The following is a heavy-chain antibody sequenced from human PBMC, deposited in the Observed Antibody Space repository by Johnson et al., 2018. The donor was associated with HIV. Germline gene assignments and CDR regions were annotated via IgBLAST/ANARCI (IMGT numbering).Heavy chain of an antibody. CDR3: AKLHCAGGVCDYDILYDAFDV. Sequence: QEQLVESGGVVVQPGGSLRLSCAASGFTFDDYTMHWVRQAPGKGLEWVAVISYDGSKKYYAESVKGRITISSDHSKNPLHLQMNSLRPEDTAVYYCAKLHCAGGVCDYDILYDAFDVWGQGTMVTVSS. D-gene: IGHD2-8*02. J-gene: IGHJ3*01. CDR1: GFTFDDYT. CDR2: ISYDGSKK. V-gene: IGHV3-30*18.